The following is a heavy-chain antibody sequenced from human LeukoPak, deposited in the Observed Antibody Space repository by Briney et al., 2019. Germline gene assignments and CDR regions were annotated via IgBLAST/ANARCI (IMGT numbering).Heavy chain of an antibody. J-gene: IGHJ3*02. CDR3: ARGRITMIRGVSLRNAFDI. Sequence: SQTLSLTCTVSGGSISSGDYYWSWIRQPPGKGLEWIGYIYYSASTYYNPSLKSRVTISVDTSKNQFSLRLTPVTAADTAVYYCARGRITMIRGVSLRNAFDIWGQGTMVTVSS. D-gene: IGHD3-10*01. CDR1: GGSISSGDYY. CDR2: IYYSAST. V-gene: IGHV4-30-4*01.